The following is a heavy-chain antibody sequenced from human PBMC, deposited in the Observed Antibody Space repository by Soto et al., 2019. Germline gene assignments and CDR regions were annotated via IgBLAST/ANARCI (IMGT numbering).Heavy chain of an antibody. CDR2: IYYSGST. J-gene: IGHJ4*02. D-gene: IGHD3-10*01. Sequence: SETLSLTCTVSGGSISSSSYYWGWIRQPPGKGLEWIGSIYYSGSTYYNPSLKSRVTISVDTSKNQFSLKLSSVTAADTAVYYCAIGLHYYGSGSYYPDYWGQGTLVTSPQ. V-gene: IGHV4-39*01. CDR1: GGSISSSSYY. CDR3: AIGLHYYGSGSYYPDY.